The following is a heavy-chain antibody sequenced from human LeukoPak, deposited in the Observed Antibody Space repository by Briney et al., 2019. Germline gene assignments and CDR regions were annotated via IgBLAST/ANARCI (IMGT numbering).Heavy chain of an antibody. Sequence: PGGSLRLSCAASGFTFSSYSMNWVRQAPGRGLEWVSSISSSSSYIYYADSVKSRFTISRDNAKNSLYLQMNSLRAEDTAVYYCARDDIVGATIFDYWGQGTLVTVSS. CDR1: GFTFSSYS. CDR3: ARDDIVGATIFDY. D-gene: IGHD1-26*01. J-gene: IGHJ4*02. V-gene: IGHV3-21*01. CDR2: ISSSSSYI.